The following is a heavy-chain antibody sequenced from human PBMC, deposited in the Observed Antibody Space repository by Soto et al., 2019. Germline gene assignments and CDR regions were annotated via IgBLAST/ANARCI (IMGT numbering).Heavy chain of an antibody. D-gene: IGHD3-22*01. V-gene: IGHV3-33*01. CDR2: IWYDGSNK. CDR3: ARDDDYYDSSGYLVH. CDR1: GFTFSSYG. J-gene: IGHJ4*02. Sequence: SLRLSCAASGFTFSSYGLHWVRQAPGKGLEWVAVIWYDGSNKYYADSVKGRFTISRDNSKNTLYLQMNSLRAEDTAVYYCARDDDYYDSSGYLVHWGQGP.